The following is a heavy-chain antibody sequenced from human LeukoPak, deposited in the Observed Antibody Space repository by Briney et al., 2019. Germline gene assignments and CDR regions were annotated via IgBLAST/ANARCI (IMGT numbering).Heavy chain of an antibody. V-gene: IGHV1-24*01. Sequence: ASVKVSCKVSGHTLTKLSIQWVRQAPGKGLEWMGGFDPEDGEAIYAQNFQGRVTMTEDTSTDTAYMELRSLRSDDTAVYYCAKPQHIVVVGYAFDIWGQGTMVTVSS. J-gene: IGHJ3*02. CDR3: AKPQHIVVVGYAFDI. CDR2: FDPEDGEA. CDR1: GHTLTKLS. D-gene: IGHD2-15*01.